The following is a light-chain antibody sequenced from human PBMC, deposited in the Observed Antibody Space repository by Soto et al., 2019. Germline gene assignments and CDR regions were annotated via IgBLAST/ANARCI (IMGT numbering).Light chain of an antibody. CDR2: AAS. Sequence: EIVVTQSPATLSVSPGERATLSCRASQNFSNTLAWYQQKPGQAPRLLLYAASTRATGIPARFSGSGSGTEFSLTISSLQSEDFALYYCQQYNDWPLFFGQGTKLEIK. J-gene: IGKJ2*01. CDR1: QNFSNT. V-gene: IGKV3-15*01. CDR3: QQYNDWPLF.